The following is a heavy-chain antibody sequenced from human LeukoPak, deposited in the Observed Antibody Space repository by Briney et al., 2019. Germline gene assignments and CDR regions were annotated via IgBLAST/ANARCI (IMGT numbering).Heavy chain of an antibody. CDR3: ARDRGNRIAVGGIDY. CDR2: ISSSSSTI. V-gene: IGHV3-48*04. J-gene: IGHJ4*02. D-gene: IGHD6-19*01. CDR1: GFTFSSYS. Sequence: PGGSLRLSCAASGFTFSSYSMNWVRQAPGKGLEWVSYISSSSSTIYYADSVKGRFTISRDNAKNSLYLQMNSLRAEDTAVYYCARDRGNRIAVGGIDYWGQGTLVTVSS.